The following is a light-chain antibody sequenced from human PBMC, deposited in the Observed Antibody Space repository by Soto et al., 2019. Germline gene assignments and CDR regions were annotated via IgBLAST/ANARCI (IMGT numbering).Light chain of an antibody. CDR2: AAS. Sequence: DIQMTQSPSSVTASVGDRVTITCRASHGISSRLAWYQQKPGKAPNLLIYAASSLQSEVPSRFSGSGSGTDFTLTISSLQPEDFATYYCQQTHSFPPTFGQGTKLEIK. CDR3: QQTHSFPPT. V-gene: IGKV1-12*01. J-gene: IGKJ2*01. CDR1: HGISSR.